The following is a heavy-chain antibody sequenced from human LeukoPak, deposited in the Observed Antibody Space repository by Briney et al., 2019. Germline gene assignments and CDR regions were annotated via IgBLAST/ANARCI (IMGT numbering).Heavy chain of an antibody. CDR2: IYYTGSI. D-gene: IGHD3-16*01. Sequence: PSETLSLTCTVSGGSMSSYYWSWIRQPPGKGLEWIGYIYYTGSINYNPSLKSRVTMSVDTSKNQFSLKLRSVTTSHKAVYYCARAGAGNEYVGLFDYWGQGTLVTVSS. J-gene: IGHJ4*02. V-gene: IGHV4-59*01. CDR1: GGSMSSYY. CDR3: ARAGAGNEYVGLFDY.